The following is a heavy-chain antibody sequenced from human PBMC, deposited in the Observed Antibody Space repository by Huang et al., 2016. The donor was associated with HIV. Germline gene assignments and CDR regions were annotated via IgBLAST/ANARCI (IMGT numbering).Heavy chain of an antibody. Sequence: QVQLVQSGDEVKKPGSSVKVSCKDSGGTCRGYAISWVRQAPGQGLEWMGRIIPIFCTANYAQECQGIVTITADESTSTAYMELSSLRSEDTAIYYCARDLGGADYWGQGTLVTVSS. CDR1: GGTCRGYA. V-gene: IGHV1-69*13. CDR3: ARDLGGADY. D-gene: IGHD1-26*01. CDR2: IIPIFCTA. J-gene: IGHJ4*02.